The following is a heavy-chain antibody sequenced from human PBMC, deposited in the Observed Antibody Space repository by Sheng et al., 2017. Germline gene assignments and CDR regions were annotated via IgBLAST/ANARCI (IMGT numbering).Heavy chain of an antibody. CDR3: AKDPAITIFGVDDQVDV. D-gene: IGHD3-3*01. V-gene: IGHV3-23*01. CDR2: ISGSGGST. Sequence: EVQLLESGGGLVQPGGSLRLSCAASGFTFSSYAMSWVRQAPGKGLEWVSAISGSGGSTYYADSVKGRFTISRDNSKNTLYLQMNSLRAEDTAVYYCAKDPAITIFGVDDQVDVWGKGTTVTVSS. CDR1: GFTFSSYA. J-gene: IGHJ6*04.